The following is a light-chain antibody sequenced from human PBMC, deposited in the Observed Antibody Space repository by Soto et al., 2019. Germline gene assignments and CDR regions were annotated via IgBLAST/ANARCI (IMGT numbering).Light chain of an antibody. Sequence: EIVLTQSPATLCLSPGERATLSCRASQSVSRNLAWYQQKPGQAPRLLIYDASNRATGIPARFSGSGSVTDFTLTISSLEPEDSAVYYCQQYNNWPPWTFGQGTKVDIK. J-gene: IGKJ1*01. CDR2: DAS. V-gene: IGKV3-11*01. CDR3: QQYNNWPPWT. CDR1: QSVSRN.